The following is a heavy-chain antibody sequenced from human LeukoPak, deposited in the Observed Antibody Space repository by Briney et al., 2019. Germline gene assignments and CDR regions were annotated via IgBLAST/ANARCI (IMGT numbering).Heavy chain of an antibody. CDR3: ARQWGWFTSGWWLDTFDV. J-gene: IGHJ3*01. CDR2: IKEDGSVK. Sequence: GGSLRLSCVASGFTFSSSWMNWVRQAPGKGLEWVANIKEDGSVKNYVDSVKGRFTISRDNAKNSLYLQINCLRAEDTAVYYCARQWGWFTSGWWLDTFDVWGQGSMVTVSS. V-gene: IGHV3-7*01. D-gene: IGHD6-19*01. CDR1: GFTFSSSW.